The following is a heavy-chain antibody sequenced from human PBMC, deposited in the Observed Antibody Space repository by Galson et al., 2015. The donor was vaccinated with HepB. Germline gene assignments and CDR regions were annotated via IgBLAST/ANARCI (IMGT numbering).Heavy chain of an antibody. J-gene: IGHJ6*02. Sequence: SVKVSCKASGYTFTLYAMHWVRQAPGQRLERMGWINADNGDTAYSQKFQDRVTITRDTSANTAYMEVNSLTSEDTTIYYCARGAAAGPYGLDAWGQGTTVIVSS. CDR3: ARGAAAGPYGLDA. D-gene: IGHD6-25*01. CDR1: GYTFTLYA. CDR2: INADNGDT. V-gene: IGHV1-3*01.